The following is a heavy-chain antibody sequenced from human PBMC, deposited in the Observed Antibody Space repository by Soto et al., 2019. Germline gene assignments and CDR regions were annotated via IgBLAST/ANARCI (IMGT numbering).Heavy chain of an antibody. J-gene: IGHJ6*01. D-gene: IGHD3-3*01. V-gene: IGHV4-31*03. CDR1: GGSISIGGYY. Sequence: QMQLQESGAGLVKPSQTLSLICTVSGGSISIGGYYWSWIRHHPGKGLEWIGYIYRSGNAYYNPSLKSRVAISVDTSTIPFSLKVCSVPVADPGVYYCARTKDLSSGSCYSAGVDVWGQGTSVTVSS. CDR2: IYRSGNA. CDR3: ARTKDLSSGSCYSAGVDV.